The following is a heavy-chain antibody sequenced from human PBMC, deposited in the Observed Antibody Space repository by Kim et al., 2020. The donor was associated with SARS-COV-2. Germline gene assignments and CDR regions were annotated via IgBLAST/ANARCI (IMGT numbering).Heavy chain of an antibody. V-gene: IGHV3-30*04. Sequence: GGSLRLSCAASGFTFSSYAMHWVRQAPGKGLEWVAIISYDGSNKYYADSVKGRFTISRDNSKNTLYLQMNSLRAEDTAVYFCARGHYFDTRDLYYFDYWGQGRLGTVSS. CDR1: GFTFSSYA. J-gene: IGHJ4*02. CDR3: ARGHYFDTRDLYYFDY. CDR2: ISYDGSNK. D-gene: IGHD3-22*01.